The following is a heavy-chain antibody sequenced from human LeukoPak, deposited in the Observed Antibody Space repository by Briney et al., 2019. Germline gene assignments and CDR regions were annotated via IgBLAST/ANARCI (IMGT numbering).Heavy chain of an antibody. CDR2: VTNRGLA. D-gene: IGHD3-22*01. CDR3: AKDLSTGDSKPGDY. CDR1: GFTFNNYA. V-gene: IGHV3-23*01. Sequence: PGGFLRLSCVVSGFTFNNYAMSWVRQAPAKGLEWVSAVTNRGLAYYADSVKGRFTISRDNSKNTLYLQMNSLRAEDTAVYYCAKDLSTGDSKPGDYWGQGTLVTVS. J-gene: IGHJ4*02.